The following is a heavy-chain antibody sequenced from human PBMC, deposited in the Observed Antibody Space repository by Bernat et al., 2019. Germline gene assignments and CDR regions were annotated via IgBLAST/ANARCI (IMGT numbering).Heavy chain of an antibody. CDR1: GFTFSSYS. CDR3: ARDSGGYGALDY. D-gene: IGHD1-26*01. V-gene: IGHV3-21*06. J-gene: IGHJ4*02. Sequence: EVQLVESGGGLVKPGGSLRLSCAASGFTFSSYSMNWVRQAPGKGLEWVSSISSSSDYTNYAASVKGRFTISRDNAKSSLYLQMNSLSAEDTAVYYCARDSGGYGALDYRGQGTLVIVSS. CDR2: ISSSSDYT.